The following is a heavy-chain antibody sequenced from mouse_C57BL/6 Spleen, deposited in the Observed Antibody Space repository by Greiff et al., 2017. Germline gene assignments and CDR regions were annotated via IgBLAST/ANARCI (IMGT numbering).Heavy chain of an antibody. V-gene: IGHV5-6*01. Sequence: EVQLVESGGDLVKPGGSLKLSCAASGFTFSSYGMSWVRQTPDKRLEWVATISSGGSYTYYPARVTGRFTISSDNAKNTLYLQMSSLKTEDTAMYYCARRGSPIYCDYDEDLDYWGQGTTLTVSS. D-gene: IGHD2-4*01. CDR3: ARRGSPIYCDYDEDLDY. J-gene: IGHJ2*01. CDR1: GFTFSSYG. CDR2: ISSGGSYT.